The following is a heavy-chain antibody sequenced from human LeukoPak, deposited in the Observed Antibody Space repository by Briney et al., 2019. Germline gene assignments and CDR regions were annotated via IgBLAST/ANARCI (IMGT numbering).Heavy chain of an antibody. CDR2: IYNGGSA. CDR3: ARMARYCSGGSCYSGLADY. Sequence: SETLSLTCTVSGGSISSYYWSWIRQPPGKGLEWIGYIYNGGSANYNPSLKSRVTISVDTSKNQFSLKLSSVTAADTAVYYCARMARYCSGGSCYSGLADYWGQGTLVTVSS. CDR1: GGSISSYY. J-gene: IGHJ4*02. D-gene: IGHD2-15*01. V-gene: IGHV4-59*08.